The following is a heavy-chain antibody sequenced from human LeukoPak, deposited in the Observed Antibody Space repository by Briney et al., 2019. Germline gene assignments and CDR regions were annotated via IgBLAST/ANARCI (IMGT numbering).Heavy chain of an antibody. J-gene: IGHJ6*02. CDR3: ARDPTVTTIYYYYGMDV. Sequence: ASAKVSRKASGYTFTGYYMHWVRQAPGQGLEWMGRINPNSGGTNYAQKFQGRVTMTRDTSISTAYMELSRLRSDDTAVYYCARDPTVTTIYYYYGMDVWGQGTTVTVSS. V-gene: IGHV1-2*06. CDR2: INPNSGGT. CDR1: GYTFTGYY. D-gene: IGHD4-17*01.